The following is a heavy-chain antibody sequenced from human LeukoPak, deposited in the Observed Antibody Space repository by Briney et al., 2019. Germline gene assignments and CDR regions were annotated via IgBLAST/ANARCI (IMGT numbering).Heavy chain of an antibody. V-gene: IGHV1-69*13. CDR3: ARSPYYYDSSGYPY. J-gene: IGHJ4*02. CDR2: IIPIFGTA. D-gene: IGHD3-22*01. CDR1: GGTFSSYA. Sequence: SVNFSCKASGGTFSSYAISLVRQAPGQGLEWMGGIIPIFGTANYAQKFQGRVTITADESTSTAYLELSSLRSEDTAVYYCARSPYYYDSSGYPYWGQGTLVTVSS.